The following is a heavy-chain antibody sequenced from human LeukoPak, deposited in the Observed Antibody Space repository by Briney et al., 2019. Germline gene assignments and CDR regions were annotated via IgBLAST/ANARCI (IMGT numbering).Heavy chain of an antibody. D-gene: IGHD6-13*01. Sequence: GGSLRLSCAASGFTFSSHGMHWVRQAPGKGLEGVAVISYDGSNKYYADSVKGRFTISRDNSKNTLYLQMNSLRAEDTAVYYCARESSWYGDAFDIWGQGTMVTVSS. J-gene: IGHJ3*02. CDR1: GFTFSSHG. CDR3: ARESSWYGDAFDI. V-gene: IGHV3-30*19. CDR2: ISYDGSNK.